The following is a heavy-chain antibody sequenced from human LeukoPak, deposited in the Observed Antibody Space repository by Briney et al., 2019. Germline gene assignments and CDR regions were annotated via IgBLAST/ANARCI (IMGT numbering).Heavy chain of an antibody. V-gene: IGHV3-48*01. CDR2: ISSSSSTI. CDR1: GFTFSSYS. J-gene: IGHJ6*03. Sequence: PGGSLRLSCAASGFTFSSYSMNWVRQAPGKGLEWVSYISSSSSTIYYADSVKGRFTISRDNAKNSLYLQMNSLRAEDTAVYYCARVRLPYYYYYMDVWGKGTPVTVSS. CDR3: ARVRLPYYYYYMDV.